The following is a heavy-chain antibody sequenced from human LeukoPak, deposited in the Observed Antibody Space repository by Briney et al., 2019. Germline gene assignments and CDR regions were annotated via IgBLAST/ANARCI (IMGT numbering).Heavy chain of an antibody. J-gene: IGHJ4*02. Sequence: ASVKVSCKASGYTFTGYYMHWVRQAPGQGLEWMGWINPNSGNTGYAQKFQGRVTMTRNTSISTAYMELSSLRSEDTAVYYCARVYARHGSGKALEYYWGQGTLVTVSS. D-gene: IGHD3-10*01. CDR2: INPNSGNT. V-gene: IGHV1-8*02. CDR1: GYTFTGYY. CDR3: ARVYARHGSGKALEYY.